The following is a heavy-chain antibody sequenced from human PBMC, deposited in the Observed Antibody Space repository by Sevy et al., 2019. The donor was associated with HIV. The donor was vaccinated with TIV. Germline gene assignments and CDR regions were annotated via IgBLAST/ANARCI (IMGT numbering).Heavy chain of an antibody. D-gene: IGHD1-20*01. Sequence: SETLSLTYTVSGYSISRGYYWGWIRQPPGKGLEWIGSIYHSGSTYYNPSLKSRVTISVDTSKNQFSLKLSSVTAADTAVYYCARDDVIGTRGIDYWGQGTLVTVSS. CDR1: GYSISRGYY. CDR3: ARDDVIGTRGIDY. CDR2: IYHSGST. J-gene: IGHJ4*02. V-gene: IGHV4-38-2*02.